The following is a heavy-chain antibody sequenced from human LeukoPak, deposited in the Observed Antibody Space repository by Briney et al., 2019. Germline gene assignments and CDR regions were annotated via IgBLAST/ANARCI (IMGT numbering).Heavy chain of an antibody. V-gene: IGHV3-33*01. CDR1: GFTFSSYG. J-gene: IGHJ6*04. Sequence: GRSLRLSCAASGFTFSSYGMHWVRQAPGKGLEWLAVIWYDGSNKYYADSVKGRFTISRDNSKNTLYLQMNSLRAEDTAVYYCARALISSSWRTWATHYYYGMDVWGKGTTVTVSS. CDR2: IWYDGSNK. D-gene: IGHD6-13*01. CDR3: ARALISSSWRTWATHYYYGMDV.